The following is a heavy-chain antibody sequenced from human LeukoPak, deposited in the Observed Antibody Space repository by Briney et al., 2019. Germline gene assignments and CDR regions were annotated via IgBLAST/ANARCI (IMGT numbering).Heavy chain of an antibody. CDR1: GGSISSYY. Sequence: SETLSLTCTVSGGSISSYYWSWIRQPPGKGLEWIGYIYYSGSTNYNPSLKSRVTISVDTSKNQFSLKLSSVTAADTAVYYCARGYTWNYFPYYFGYWGQGTLVTVSS. CDR2: IYYSGST. J-gene: IGHJ4*02. D-gene: IGHD1-7*01. CDR3: ARGYTWNYFPYYFGY. V-gene: IGHV4-59*01.